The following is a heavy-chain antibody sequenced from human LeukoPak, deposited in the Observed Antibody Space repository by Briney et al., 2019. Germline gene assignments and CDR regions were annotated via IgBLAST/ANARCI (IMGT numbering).Heavy chain of an antibody. CDR2: IYTSGST. D-gene: IGHD3-22*01. J-gene: IGHJ4*02. CDR3: ARATPYYYDSSGRRYYFDY. CDR1: GGSISSYY. Sequence: SETLSLTCTVSGGSISSYYWSWIRQPAGKGLEWIGRIYTSGSTNYNPPLKSRVTMSVDTSKNQFSLKLSSVTAADTAVYYCARATPYYYDSSGRRYYFDYWGQGTLVTVSS. V-gene: IGHV4-4*07.